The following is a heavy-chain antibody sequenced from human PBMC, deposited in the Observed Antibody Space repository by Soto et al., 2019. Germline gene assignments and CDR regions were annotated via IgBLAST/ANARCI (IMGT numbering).Heavy chain of an antibody. Sequence: QITLKESGPTLVKPTQTLTLTCTFSGFSLSTSEVGVGWVRQPPGKALEWLALIYWDDDKRYSPSLKSRPTITKDTSKDQVALTMTNMDPVDTATYYCAHSSDTPMALDYWGQGTLVTVSS. CDR3: AHSSDTPMALDY. J-gene: IGHJ4*02. D-gene: IGHD5-18*01. CDR2: IYWDDDK. CDR1: GFSLSTSEVG. V-gene: IGHV2-5*02.